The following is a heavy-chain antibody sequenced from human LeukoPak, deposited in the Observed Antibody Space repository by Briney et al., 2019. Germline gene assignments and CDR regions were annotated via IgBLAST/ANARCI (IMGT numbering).Heavy chain of an antibody. Sequence: ASVKVSCKASSYTFTRYGISWVRQAPGQGLEWMGWISGSNGNTNYAQKFQGRVSMTADTSTSTAYMELRSLRSDDTAVYYCAREEGRGYSGYDAHSYWGQGTLVTVSS. D-gene: IGHD5-12*01. J-gene: IGHJ4*02. CDR1: SYTFTRYG. CDR2: ISGSNGNT. V-gene: IGHV1-18*01. CDR3: AREEGRGYSGYDAHSY.